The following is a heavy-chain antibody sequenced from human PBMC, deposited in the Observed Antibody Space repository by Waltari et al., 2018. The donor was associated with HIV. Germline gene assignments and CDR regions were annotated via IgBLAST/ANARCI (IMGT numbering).Heavy chain of an antibody. Sequence: QVRLQESGPGLVKPSETLSLTCSVSGSSISSRYYWGWIRQAPGKGLEWIGSIYRTGTTYYNPSLTSRVSVSLNMSKNQFSLKLSSVTAADTAVYYCARDQDYYDSSGYTCYAFDPWGQGTMVIVSS. D-gene: IGHD3-22*01. J-gene: IGHJ3*01. CDR2: IYRTGTT. V-gene: IGHV4-38-2*02. CDR3: ARDQDYYDSSGYTCYAFDP. CDR1: GSSISSRYY.